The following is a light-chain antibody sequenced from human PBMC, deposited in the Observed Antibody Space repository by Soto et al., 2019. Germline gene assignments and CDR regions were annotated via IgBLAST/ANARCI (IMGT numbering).Light chain of an antibody. CDR1: QGISNY. V-gene: IGKV1-27*01. Sequence: DIQMTQSPSSLSASVGDRVTTTCRASQGISNYLAWYQQKPGKVPKLPIYAASTLQSGVPSRFSGSGSGTDFTLTISSLQPEDVATYYCQKYNRAPRTFGQGTKVEIK. J-gene: IGKJ1*01. CDR2: AAS. CDR3: QKYNRAPRT.